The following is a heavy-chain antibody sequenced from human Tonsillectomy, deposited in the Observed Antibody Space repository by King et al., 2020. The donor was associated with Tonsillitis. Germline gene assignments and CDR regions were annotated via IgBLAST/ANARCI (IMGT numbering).Heavy chain of an antibody. CDR2: IRYDGYNK. Sequence: VQLVESGGGVVHPGGSLRLSCAASGLTFSSYGIHWVRQAPGKGLEWVAFIRYDGYNKYYADSVKGRFTISRDNSKNTLYLQMDSLRPEDTAVYYCAKERRTVCGDGGYCGMDVWGQGTTVTVSS. D-gene: IGHD3-3*01. CDR3: AKERRTVCGDGGYCGMDV. CDR1: GLTFSSYG. V-gene: IGHV3-30*02. J-gene: IGHJ6*02.